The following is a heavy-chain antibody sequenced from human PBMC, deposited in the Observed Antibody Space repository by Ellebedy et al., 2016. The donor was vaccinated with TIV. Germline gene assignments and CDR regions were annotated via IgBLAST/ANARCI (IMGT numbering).Heavy chain of an antibody. Sequence: MPSETLSLTCSVSGGSVSSTRYYWAWIRQPPGTGLEYIGSVYYSGSPYYNPSFKSRVTLSADTSKNQFSLNLRTMTAADTAVYYCARTDPWQPIDDWGQGILVSVSS. CDR2: VYYSGSP. V-gene: IGHV4-39*01. CDR1: GGSVSSTRYY. CDR3: ARTDPWQPIDD. D-gene: IGHD5-12*01. J-gene: IGHJ4*02.